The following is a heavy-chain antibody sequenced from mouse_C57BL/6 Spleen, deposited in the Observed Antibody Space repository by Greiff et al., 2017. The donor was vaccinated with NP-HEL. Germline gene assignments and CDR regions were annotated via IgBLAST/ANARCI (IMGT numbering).Heavy chain of an antibody. CDR2: IYPGDGDT. J-gene: IGHJ4*01. Sequence: QVQLQQSGAELVKPGASVKISCKASGYAFSSYWMNWVKQRPGKGLEWIGQIYPGDGDTNYNGKFKGKATLTADKSSSTAYMQLSSLTSEDSAVYFCARRRQLRLQGYAMDYWGQGTSVTVSS. V-gene: IGHV1-80*01. CDR3: ARRRQLRLQGYAMDY. CDR1: GYAFSSYW. D-gene: IGHD3-2*02.